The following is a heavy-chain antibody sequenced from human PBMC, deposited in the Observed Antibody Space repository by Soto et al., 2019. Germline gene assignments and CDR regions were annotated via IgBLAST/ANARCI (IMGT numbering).Heavy chain of an antibody. CDR2: ISSTTNYI. CDR3: ARESEDLTSNFDY. J-gene: IGHJ4*02. V-gene: IGHV3-21*06. CDR1: GFTFTRYS. Sequence: GGSLRLSCAASGFTFTRYSMNWVRQAPGKGLEWVSSISSTTNYIYYGDSMEGRFTISRDNAKNSLYLEMNSLRAEDTAVYYCARESEDLTSNFDYWGQGTLVTVYS.